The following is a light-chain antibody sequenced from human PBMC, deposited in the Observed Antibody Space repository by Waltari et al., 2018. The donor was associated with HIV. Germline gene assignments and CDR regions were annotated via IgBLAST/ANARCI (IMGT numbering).Light chain of an antibody. CDR1: SSDVGGYNY. CDR3: SSYTSSSTLE. CDR2: EVS. V-gene: IGLV2-14*01. Sequence: QSALTQPASVSGSPGQSITISCTGTSSDVGGYNYVSWYQQHPGKAPKLMIYEVSNRPSGVYNRFSGSKSGNTAALTISGLQAEDEADYYCSSYTSSSTLEFGGGTKLTVL. J-gene: IGLJ2*01.